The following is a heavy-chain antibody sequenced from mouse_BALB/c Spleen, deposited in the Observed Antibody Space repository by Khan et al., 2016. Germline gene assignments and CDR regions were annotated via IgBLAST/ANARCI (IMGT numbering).Heavy chain of an antibody. CDR1: GFSLTSYG. Sequence: QVQLKQSGPGLVQPSQSLSITCTVSGFSLTSYGIHWVRQSPGKGLEWLGVIWRGGSTDYNAAFMSRLSITKDNSKSQVFVKMNSLQADYTAIYYCAKNNGYYDYNAMDYWGQGTSVTVSS. J-gene: IGHJ4*01. CDR2: IWRGGST. CDR3: AKNNGYYDYNAMDY. V-gene: IGHV2-5*01. D-gene: IGHD2-3*01.